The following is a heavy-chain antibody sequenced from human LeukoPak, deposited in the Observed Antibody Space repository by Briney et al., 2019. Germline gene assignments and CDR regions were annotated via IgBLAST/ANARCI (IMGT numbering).Heavy chain of an antibody. CDR1: GGSISSYY. CDR2: IYYSGST. V-gene: IGHV4-59*01. Sequence: PSETLSLTCTVSGGSISSYYWSWIRQPPGKGLEWIGYIYYSGSTNYNPSLKGRVTISVDTSKNQFSLKLSSVTAADTAVYYCARDSAGGFPEYWGQGTLVTVSS. D-gene: IGHD5-12*01. J-gene: IGHJ4*02. CDR3: ARDSAGGFPEY.